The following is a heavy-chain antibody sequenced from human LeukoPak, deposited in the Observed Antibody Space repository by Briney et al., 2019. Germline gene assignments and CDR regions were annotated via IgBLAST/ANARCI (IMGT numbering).Heavy chain of an antibody. CDR1: GGSISSYY. V-gene: IGHV4-59*08. CDR2: IYYSGST. D-gene: IGHD5-18*01. J-gene: IGHJ4*02. Sequence: SETLTLTCTVSGGSISSYYWSWIRQPPGKGLEWIGYIYYSGSTNYNPSLKSRVTISVDTSKNQFSLKLSSVTAADTAVYYCARRAPYSYEWSTLDYWGQGTLVTVSS. CDR3: ARRAPYSYEWSTLDY.